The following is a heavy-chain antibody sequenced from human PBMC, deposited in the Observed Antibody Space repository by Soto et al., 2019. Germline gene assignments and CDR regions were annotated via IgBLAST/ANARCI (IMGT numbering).Heavy chain of an antibody. CDR2: INAGNGNT. CDR1: GYTFTSYA. J-gene: IGHJ4*02. D-gene: IGHD6-6*01. CDR3: ARDRIAARPSNYFDY. Sequence: ASVKVSCKASGYTFTSYAMHWVRQAPGQRLEWMGWINAGNGNTKYSQKFQGRVTITRDTSASTAYMELSSLRSEDTAVYYCARDRIAARPSNYFDYWGQGTLVTV. V-gene: IGHV1-3*01.